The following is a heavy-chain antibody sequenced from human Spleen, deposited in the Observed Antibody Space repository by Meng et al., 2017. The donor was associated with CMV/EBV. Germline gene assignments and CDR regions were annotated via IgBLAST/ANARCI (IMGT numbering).Heavy chain of an antibody. CDR3: ARDTIFGVVIDHYGMDV. CDR2: INPNSGGT. Sequence: ASVKVSCKASGYTFTSYYMHWVRQAPGQGLEWMGWINPNSGGTNYAQKFQGRVTMTRDTSISTAYMELSRLRSDDTAVYYCARDTIFGVVIDHYGMDVWGQGTTVTVSS. J-gene: IGHJ6*02. V-gene: IGHV1-2*02. CDR1: GYTFTSYY. D-gene: IGHD3-3*01.